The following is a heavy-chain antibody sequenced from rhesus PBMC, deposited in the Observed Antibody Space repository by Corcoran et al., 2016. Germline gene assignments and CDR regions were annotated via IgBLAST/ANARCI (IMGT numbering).Heavy chain of an antibody. CDR3: ARGYGSWPFDS. D-gene: IGHD3-16*01. J-gene: IGHJ6*01. CDR2: FRDGCGST. CDR1: GFTFSDYS. V-gene: IGHV3-59*01. Sequence: EVQLVESGGGLAKPGGSLRLSCAASGFTFSDYSMHWVREASGQGREGVSRFRDGCGSTWYADSVQGHFPISRENAKNTLYLQMDSLRTEDTAVYYCARGYGSWPFDSWGQGVVVTVSS.